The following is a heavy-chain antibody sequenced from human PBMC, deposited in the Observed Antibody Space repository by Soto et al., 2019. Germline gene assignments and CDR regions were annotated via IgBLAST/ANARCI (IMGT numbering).Heavy chain of an antibody. J-gene: IGHJ4*02. D-gene: IGHD3-10*01. CDR2: IWYDGSNK. Sequence: GGSLRLSCAASGFTFSSYGMHWVRQAPGKGLEWVAVIWYDGSNKYYADSVKGRFTISRDNSKNTLYLQMNSLGAEDTAVYYCAREGSTYYYGSGSFSEGTYYFDYWGQGTLVTVSS. V-gene: IGHV3-33*01. CDR1: GFTFSSYG. CDR3: AREGSTYYYGSGSFSEGTYYFDY.